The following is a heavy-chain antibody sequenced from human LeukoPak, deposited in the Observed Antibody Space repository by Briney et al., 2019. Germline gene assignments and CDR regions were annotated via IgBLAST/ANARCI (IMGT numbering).Heavy chain of an antibody. CDR2: ISSASITI. V-gene: IGHV3-11*01. CDR3: ARPAEDHSSSSGVKY. D-gene: IGHD6-6*01. Sequence: GGSLRLSCAASGFTFSDCYMGWIRQAPGKALECVSYISSASITIYYADSVKGRFTISRDNAKNSLYLQMNSLTAEDTAVYYCARPAEDHSSSSGVKYWGQGTLVTVSS. J-gene: IGHJ4*02. CDR1: GFTFSDCY.